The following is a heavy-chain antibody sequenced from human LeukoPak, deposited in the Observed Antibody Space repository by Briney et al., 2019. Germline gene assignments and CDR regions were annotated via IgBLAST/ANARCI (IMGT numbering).Heavy chain of an antibody. CDR1: GGSISSYY. V-gene: IGHV4-4*07. CDR2: IYTSGST. D-gene: IGHD3-10*01. J-gene: IGHJ6*02. Sequence: SETLSLTCTVSGGSISSYYWSWIRQPAGKGLEWIGRIYTSGSTNYNPSLKSRVTMSVDTSKNQFSLKLSSVTAADTAVYYCARAPSETYYYGSGSPYYYDYGMDVWGQGTTVTVSS. CDR3: ARAPSETYYYGSGSPYYYDYGMDV.